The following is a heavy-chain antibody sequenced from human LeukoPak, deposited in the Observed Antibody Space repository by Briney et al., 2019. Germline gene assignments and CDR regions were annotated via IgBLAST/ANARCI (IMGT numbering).Heavy chain of an antibody. CDR3: ARVGYYYDSSTYSDGFDM. J-gene: IGHJ3*02. Sequence: GGSLRLSCAASGFTLRSYSMNWVRQAPGKGLEWVSSSSSSSTYIYYADSVKGRFTISRDNAKNSLYLQMNSLRAEDTAVYYCARVGYYYDSSTYSDGFDMWGQGTMVTVSA. CDR1: GFTLRSYS. V-gene: IGHV3-21*01. D-gene: IGHD3-22*01. CDR2: SSSSSTYI.